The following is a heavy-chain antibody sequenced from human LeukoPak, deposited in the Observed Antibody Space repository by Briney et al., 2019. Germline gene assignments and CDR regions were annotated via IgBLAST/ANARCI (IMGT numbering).Heavy chain of an antibody. J-gene: IGHJ4*02. CDR2: INPNSGGT. D-gene: IGHD1-26*01. Sequence: ASVKVSCKASGYTFTGYYIHWVRQAPGQGLEWMGWINPNSGGTNYAQKFQGRVTMTRDTSISTAYMELSRLRSDDTAVYYCARTKWELLWLDYWGQGTLVTVSS. CDR3: ARTKWELLWLDY. CDR1: GYTFTGYY. V-gene: IGHV1-2*02.